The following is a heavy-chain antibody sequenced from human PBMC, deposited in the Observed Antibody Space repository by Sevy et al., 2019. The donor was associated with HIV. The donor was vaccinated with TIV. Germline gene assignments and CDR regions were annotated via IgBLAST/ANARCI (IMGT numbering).Heavy chain of an antibody. CDR1: GGSFSGYY. V-gene: IGHV4-34*01. Sequence: SETLSLTCAVYGGSFSGYYWSWIRQPPGKGLEWIGEINHSGSTNYNPSLKSRVTISVDTSKNHFSLKLSSVTAADTAVYYCARGVGYSSGWYSPISYYGMDVWGQGTTVTVSS. D-gene: IGHD6-19*01. CDR3: ARGVGYSSGWYSPISYYGMDV. CDR2: INHSGST. J-gene: IGHJ6*02.